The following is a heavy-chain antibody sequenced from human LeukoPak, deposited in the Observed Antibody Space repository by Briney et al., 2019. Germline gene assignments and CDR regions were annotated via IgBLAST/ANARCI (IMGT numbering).Heavy chain of an antibody. D-gene: IGHD6-13*01. CDR3: ARVRSGYSSSLYWFDP. V-gene: IGHV1-18*01. J-gene: IGHJ5*02. Sequence: ASVKVSCKASGYIFTSYGISWVRQAPGQGLEWMGWISAYNGNTNYAQKLQGRVTMTTDTSTSTAYMELRSLRSDDTAVYYCARVRSGYSSSLYWFDPWGQGTLVTVSS. CDR2: ISAYNGNT. CDR1: GYIFTSYG.